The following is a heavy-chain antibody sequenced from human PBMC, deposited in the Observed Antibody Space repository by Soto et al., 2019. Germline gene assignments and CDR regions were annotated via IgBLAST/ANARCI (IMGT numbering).Heavy chain of an antibody. D-gene: IGHD1-26*01. CDR3: ARHATGGTYPLDY. CDR1: SGSISGSY. J-gene: IGHJ4*02. CDR2: IYYTGST. Sequence: PSETLSLTCTVSSGSISGSYWAWIRQPPGKGLEYIGHIYYTGSTNYSPSLQSRVTMSVDTSKNQFSLKLTSVTAADTAVYYCARHATGGTYPLDYLGQGTLVTVSS. V-gene: IGHV4-59*08.